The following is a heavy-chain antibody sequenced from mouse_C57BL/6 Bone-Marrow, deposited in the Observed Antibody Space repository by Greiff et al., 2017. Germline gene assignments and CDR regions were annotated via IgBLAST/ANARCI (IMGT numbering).Heavy chain of an antibody. CDR3: ARPGYGSPDY. V-gene: IGHV5-17*01. D-gene: IGHD1-1*01. Sequence: DVMLVESGGGLVKPGGSLKLSCAASGFTFSDYGMHWVRQAPEKGLEWVAYISSGSSTIYYADTVKGRFTISRDNAKNTLFLQMTSLRSEDTAMYYCARPGYGSPDYWGQGTSVTVSS. CDR2: ISSGSSTI. CDR1: GFTFSDYG. J-gene: IGHJ4*01.